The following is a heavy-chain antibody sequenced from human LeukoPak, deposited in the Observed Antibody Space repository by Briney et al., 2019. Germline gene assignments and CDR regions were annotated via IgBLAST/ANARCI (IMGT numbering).Heavy chain of an antibody. CDR3: AKDIKGYYYDFWSGYYGYYFDY. J-gene: IGHJ4*02. CDR2: ISGDGGST. D-gene: IGHD3-3*01. V-gene: IGHV3-43*02. Sequence: GGSLRLSCAASGFTFDDYAMHWVRQAPGKGLEWVSLISGDGGSTYYADSVKGRFTISRDNSKNSLYLQMNSLRTEDTALYYCAKDIKGYYYDFWSGYYGYYFDYWGQGTLVTVSS. CDR1: GFTFDDYA.